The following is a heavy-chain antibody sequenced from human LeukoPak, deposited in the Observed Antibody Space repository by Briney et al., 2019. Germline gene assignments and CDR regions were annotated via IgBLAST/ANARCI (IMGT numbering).Heavy chain of an antibody. CDR1: GGSFSGYY. V-gene: IGHV4-34*01. Sequence: PSETLSLTCAVYGGSFSGYYWSWIRQPPGKGLEWIGEIDHSGTTNYNSSLKSRVTISLDTSKNQFSLILSSVTAADTAVYYCAKAPYLSSGSWGQGTMVTVSS. CDR2: IDHSGTT. D-gene: IGHD3-22*01. J-gene: IGHJ3*01. CDR3: AKAPYLSSGS.